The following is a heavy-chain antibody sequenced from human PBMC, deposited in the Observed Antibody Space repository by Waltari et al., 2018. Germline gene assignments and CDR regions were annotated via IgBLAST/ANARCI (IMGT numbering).Heavy chain of an antibody. V-gene: IGHV3-23*01. CDR3: GKEEGDGYVGVFDY. CDR1: QFTFSSYA. CDR2: INGRGGRT. J-gene: IGHJ4*02. D-gene: IGHD5-18*01. Sequence: EVRLLESGGDLVQPGGSLRLSCSASQFTFSSYAMTWLRQAPGKGLEWVSYINGRGGRTYYADSVKGRFTISRDNSKNTLYLQMNSLRAEDTAVYFCGKEEGDGYVGVFDYWGQGTVVTVSS.